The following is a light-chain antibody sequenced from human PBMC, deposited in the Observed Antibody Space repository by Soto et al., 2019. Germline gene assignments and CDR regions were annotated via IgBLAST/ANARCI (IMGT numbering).Light chain of an antibody. J-gene: IGKJ1*01. CDR1: QSTSRN. CDR2: GAF. CDR3: QQYNNWPRT. V-gene: IGKV3-15*01. Sequence: EIVMTQSPATLSVSPGERATLSCRASQSTSRNLAWYQHKPGQTPRLLIHGAFIRATGIPARFSGSGSGTGFTLTISGLQSEDFAVYYCQQYNNWPRTFGQGTKVEVE.